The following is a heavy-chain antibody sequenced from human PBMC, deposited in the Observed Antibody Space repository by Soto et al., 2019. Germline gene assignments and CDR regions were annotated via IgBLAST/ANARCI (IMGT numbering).Heavy chain of an antibody. D-gene: IGHD2-8*01. V-gene: IGHV4-39*01. J-gene: IGHJ4*02. CDR3: ARHPYCTNGVCYTFWGRDGYDY. CDR2: IYYSGST. Sequence: QLQLQESGPGLVKPSETLSLTCTVSGGSISSSSYYWGWIRQPPGKGLEWIGSIYYSGSTYYNPSLKSRVPIPVDPSNNQFSLKLISVTAADTAVYYCARHPYCTNGVCYTFWGRDGYDYWGQGTLVTVSS. CDR1: GGSISSSSYY.